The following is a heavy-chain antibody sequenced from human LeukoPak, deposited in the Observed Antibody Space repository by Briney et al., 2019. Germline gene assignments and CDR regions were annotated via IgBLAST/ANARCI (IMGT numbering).Heavy chain of an antibody. D-gene: IGHD6-13*01. CDR3: ARGSGGGYPQLNY. V-gene: IGHV4-59*01. J-gene: IGHJ4*01. CDR2: IYYSGST. Sequence: SETLSLTCTVSGGSISSYYWSWIRQPPGKGLEWVGYIYYSGSTNYNPSLKSRVTISVDTSKNQFSLKLSSVTAADTAVYYCARGSGGGYPQLNYWGQEPWSPSPQ. CDR1: GGSISSYY.